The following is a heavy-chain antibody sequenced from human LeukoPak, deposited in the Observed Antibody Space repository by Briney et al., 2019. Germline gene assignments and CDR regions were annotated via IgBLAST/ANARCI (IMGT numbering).Heavy chain of an antibody. J-gene: IGHJ4*02. CDR3: ARVLGNYVWGSYRYDYYFDY. Sequence: ASVKVSCKASGGTFSSYAISSVRQAPGQGLKWMGRIIPIFGTANYAQKFQGRVTITTDESTSTAYMELSSLRSEDTAVYYCARVLGNYVWGSYRYDYYFDYWGQGTLVTVSS. CDR2: IIPIFGTA. CDR1: GGTFSSYA. D-gene: IGHD3-16*02. V-gene: IGHV1-69*05.